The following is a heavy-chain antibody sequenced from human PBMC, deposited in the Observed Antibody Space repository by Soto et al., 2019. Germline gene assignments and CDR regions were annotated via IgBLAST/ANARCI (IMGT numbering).Heavy chain of an antibody. V-gene: IGHV3-48*01. CDR3: ARVSSSVTFDY. CDR2: ISGSSSTI. D-gene: IGHD6-19*01. J-gene: IGHJ4*02. CDR1: GFTFSSYS. Sequence: EVQLVESGGNLVQPGGSLRLSCVASGFTFSSYSMNWVRQAPGRGLERVSYISGSSSTIYYADSVKGRFTISRDNAKNSLYLQMNSLTVEDTAVYYCARVSSSVTFDYWGQGTLVTGSS.